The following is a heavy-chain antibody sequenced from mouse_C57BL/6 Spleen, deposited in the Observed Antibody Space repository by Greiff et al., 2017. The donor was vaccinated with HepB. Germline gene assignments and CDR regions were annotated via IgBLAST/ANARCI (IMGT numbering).Heavy chain of an antibody. CDR1: GYTFTSYW. Sequence: QVHVKQPGAELVKPGASVKMSCKASGYTFTSYWITWVKQRPGQGLEWIGDIYPGSGSTNYNEKFKSKATLTVDTSSSTAYMQLSSLTSEDSAVYYCARSYGKPNYYAMDYWGQGTSVTVSS. CDR3: ARSYGKPNYYAMDY. CDR2: IYPGSGST. D-gene: IGHD2-1*01. V-gene: IGHV1-55*01. J-gene: IGHJ4*01.